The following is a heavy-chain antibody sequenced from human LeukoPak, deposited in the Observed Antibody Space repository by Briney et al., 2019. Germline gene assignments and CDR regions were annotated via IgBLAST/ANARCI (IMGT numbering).Heavy chain of an antibody. D-gene: IGHD3-10*01. CDR3: ARDGEYPSPHFDI. CDR2: IYYSGST. CDR1: GGSISSSSYY. V-gene: IGHV4-39*07. J-gene: IGHJ3*02. Sequence: PSETLSLTCTVSGGSISSSSYYWGWIRQPPGKGLEWIGSIYYSGSTYYNPSLKSRVTISVDTSKNQFSLKLSSVTAADTAVYYCARDGEYPSPHFDIWGQGTMVTVSS.